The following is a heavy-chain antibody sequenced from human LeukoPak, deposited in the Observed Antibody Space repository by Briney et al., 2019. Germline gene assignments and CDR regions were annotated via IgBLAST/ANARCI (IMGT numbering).Heavy chain of an antibody. CDR1: GYTFPSYG. Sequence: GASVKVSRKVSGYTFPSYGIRWVRQAPGQGLEWVGWISAYNGNTNYAQKLQGRVTMTTDTSTSTAYMELRSLRADDTAVYYCARYHSGVGAFDFWGQGTMVTVSS. CDR3: ARYHSGVGAFDF. CDR2: ISAYNGNT. D-gene: IGHD1-26*01. V-gene: IGHV1-18*01. J-gene: IGHJ3*01.